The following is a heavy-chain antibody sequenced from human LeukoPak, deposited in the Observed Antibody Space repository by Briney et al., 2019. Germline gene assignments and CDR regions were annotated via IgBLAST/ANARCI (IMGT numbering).Heavy chain of an antibody. V-gene: IGHV4-4*07. CDR2: IYTSGST. CDR1: GGSMSNYY. Sequence: SETLSLTCTVSGGSMSNYYWSWIRQPAGKGLEWIGRIYTSGSTNYNPSLKSRVTISVDTSKNQFSLKLSSVTAADTAVYYCARLLARGYSGYDSPFDYWGQGTLVTVSS. J-gene: IGHJ4*02. D-gene: IGHD5-12*01. CDR3: ARLLARGYSGYDSPFDY.